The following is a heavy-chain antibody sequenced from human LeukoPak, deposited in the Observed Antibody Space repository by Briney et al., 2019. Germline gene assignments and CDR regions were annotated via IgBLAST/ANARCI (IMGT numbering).Heavy chain of an antibody. J-gene: IGHJ4*02. CDR3: ARTYGDMADY. CDR2: ISSSSSTI. V-gene: IGHV3-48*01. CDR1: GFTFSSYS. D-gene: IGHD4-17*01. Sequence: GGSLRLSCAASGFTFSSYSMNWVRQAPGKGLEWVSYISSSSSTIYYADSVKGRFTISRDNAKNSLYLQMNNLRAEDTAVYYCARTYGDMADYWGQGTLVTVSS.